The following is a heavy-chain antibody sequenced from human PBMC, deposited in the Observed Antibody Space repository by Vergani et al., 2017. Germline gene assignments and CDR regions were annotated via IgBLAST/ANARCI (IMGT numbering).Heavy chain of an antibody. J-gene: IGHJ4*02. D-gene: IGHD2-2*01. Sequence: QVQLVQSGAEVKKPGASVKVSCKASGYTFTSYGISWVRQAPGQGLEWMGGFDPEDGETIYAQKFQGRVTMTEDTSTDTAYMELSSLRFEDTAVYYCAREVRRSDIVVVPAAHRSFDYWGQGTLVTVSS. CDR3: AREVRRSDIVVVPAAHRSFDY. CDR2: FDPEDGET. V-gene: IGHV1-24*01. CDR1: GYTFTSYG.